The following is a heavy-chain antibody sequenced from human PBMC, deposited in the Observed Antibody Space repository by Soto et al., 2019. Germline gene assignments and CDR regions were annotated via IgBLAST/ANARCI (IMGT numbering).Heavy chain of an antibody. D-gene: IGHD3-10*02. V-gene: IGHV3-30*03. J-gene: IGHJ6*02. CDR1: GFIFSSYG. CDR3: AMFGELFVDYYYGMDV. Sequence: QVQLVESGGGVVQPGRSLRLSCAASGFIFSSYGMHWVRQAPGKGLEWLATISDDGNGKYYADSVKGRFTISRDNSKNTLYLQMTSLRAGDTAVYYCAMFGELFVDYYYGMDVWGQGTTVTVSS. CDR2: ISDDGNGK.